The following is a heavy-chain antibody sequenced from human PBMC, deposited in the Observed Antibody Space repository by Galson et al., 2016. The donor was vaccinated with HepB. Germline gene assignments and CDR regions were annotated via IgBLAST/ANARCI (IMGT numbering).Heavy chain of an antibody. V-gene: IGHV1-24*01. Sequence: SVKVSCKVFGNTLTKLSMHWVRQAPGKGLEWMGGFDTEDGETIYAQKFQGRVTMTEDTSRDPAYMGLSSLISKDTAVYYCATKYHQNRSLRLNGVDVWGQGTTVTVSS. D-gene: IGHD2/OR15-2a*01. CDR3: ATKYHQNRSLRLNGVDV. CDR1: GNTLTKLS. J-gene: IGHJ6*02. CDR2: FDTEDGET.